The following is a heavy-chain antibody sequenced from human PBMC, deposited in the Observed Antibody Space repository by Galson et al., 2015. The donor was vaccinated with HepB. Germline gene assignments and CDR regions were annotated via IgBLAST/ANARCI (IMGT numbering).Heavy chain of an antibody. CDR3: ARAGYGYGFHGLYYFDY. D-gene: IGHD5-18*01. CDR2: IYPGDSDT. J-gene: IGHJ4*02. CDR1: RYPFTTYW. Sequence: QSGAEVKKPGESLRISCRGSRYPFTTYWIGWVRQMPGKGLEWMGIIYPGDSDTRYSPSFRGQVTLSVDKSISTAYLQWSSLRASDTAMYYCARAGYGYGFHGLYYFDYWGQGTLVTVSS. V-gene: IGHV5-51*03.